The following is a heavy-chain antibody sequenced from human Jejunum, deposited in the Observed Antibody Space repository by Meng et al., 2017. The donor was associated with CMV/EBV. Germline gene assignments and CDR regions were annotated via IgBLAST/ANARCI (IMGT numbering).Heavy chain of an antibody. CDR2: ILYHGST. D-gene: IGHD5-12*01. CDR1: GGPISSYY. CDR3: ARGASGGYRFDY. J-gene: IGHJ4*02. V-gene: IGHV4-59*01. Sequence: QVQRKESGPGLLKPSETLALTCTGSGGPISSYYWSWIRQPPGQKKEWIGHILYHGSTTYNPSLKSRVTISVDMSKNQFSLNLGSVNAADTAVYYCARGASGGYRFDYWGQGTLVTVSS.